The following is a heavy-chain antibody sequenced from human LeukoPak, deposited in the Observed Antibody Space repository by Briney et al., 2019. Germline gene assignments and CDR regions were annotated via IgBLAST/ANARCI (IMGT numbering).Heavy chain of an antibody. CDR1: GYTFTGHY. CDR3: ARGRYSSGWYWFDP. Sequence: GASVKVSCKASGYTFTGHYIHWVRQAPGQGLEWMGWINPNSGGANYAQQFQGRVTMTRDTSISTVYMELGRLRPDDTAVYYCARGRYSSGWYWFDPWGQGTLVTVSS. D-gene: IGHD6-19*01. J-gene: IGHJ5*02. V-gene: IGHV1-2*02. CDR2: INPNSGGA.